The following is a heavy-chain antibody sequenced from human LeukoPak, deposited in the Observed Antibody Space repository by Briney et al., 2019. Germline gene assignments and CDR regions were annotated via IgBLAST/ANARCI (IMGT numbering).Heavy chain of an antibody. D-gene: IGHD3-10*01. CDR3: ARDPTEGFEELLSPPDY. Sequence: GGSLRLSCAASGFSFSTYSMNWVRQAPGKGLEWVSSISRSSSYIHYADSVKGRFTISRDNAKNSLYLQMNSLRAEDTAVYYCARDPTEGFEELLSPPDYWGQGTLVTVSS. CDR1: GFSFSTYS. CDR2: ISRSSSYI. J-gene: IGHJ4*02. V-gene: IGHV3-21*01.